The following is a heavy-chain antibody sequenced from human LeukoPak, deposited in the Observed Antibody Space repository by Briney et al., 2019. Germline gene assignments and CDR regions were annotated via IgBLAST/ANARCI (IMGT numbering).Heavy chain of an antibody. V-gene: IGHV3-74*01. CDR1: GFTFSSYW. CDR2: INIDGSST. Sequence: GGSLRLSCAASGFTFSSYWMNWVRQAPGKGLVCVSRINIDGSSTNYADSVKGRFTISRDNAKNTLYLQMNSLRAEDTAVYYCARRNGMDVWGQGTTVTVSS. J-gene: IGHJ6*02. CDR3: ARRNGMDV.